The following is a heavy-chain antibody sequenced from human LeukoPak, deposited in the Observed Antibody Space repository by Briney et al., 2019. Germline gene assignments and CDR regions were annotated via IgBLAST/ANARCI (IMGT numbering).Heavy chain of an antibody. CDR3: ARGAGNFDL. CDR1: GGSISSGGYH. V-gene: IGHV4-31*03. J-gene: IGHJ2*01. Sequence: SETLSLTCTVSGGSISSGGYHWSWIRQHPGKGLEWIGYIYYSGSTYYNPSLKSRVTISLDTSKNQFSLKLSSVTAADTAVYYYARGAGNFDLWGRGTLVTVSS. D-gene: IGHD3-10*01. CDR2: IYYSGST.